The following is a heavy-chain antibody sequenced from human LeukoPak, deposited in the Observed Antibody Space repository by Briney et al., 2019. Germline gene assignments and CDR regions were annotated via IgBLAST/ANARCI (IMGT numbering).Heavy chain of an antibody. CDR1: GFTFSSYW. D-gene: IGHD6-13*01. Sequence: QPGGSLRLSGAASGFTFSSYWMHWVRQAPGKGLVWVSRINSDGSTTSHADSVKGRFTISRDNAKNTLFLQMNSLRAEDTAVYYCARGGSSSWYGSWGQGTLVTVSS. V-gene: IGHV3-74*01. J-gene: IGHJ5*01. CDR2: INSDGSTT. CDR3: ARGGSSSWYGS.